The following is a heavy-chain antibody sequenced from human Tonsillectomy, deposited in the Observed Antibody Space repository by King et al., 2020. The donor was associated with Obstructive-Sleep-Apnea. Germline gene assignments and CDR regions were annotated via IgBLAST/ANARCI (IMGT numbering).Heavy chain of an antibody. D-gene: IGHD6-19*01. V-gene: IGHV1-18*04. J-gene: IGHJ4*02. CDR3: ARSVRPDYFDY. Sequence: QLVQSGAEVKKPGASVKVSCKASGYTFTTYGISWVRQAPGQGLDWMAWISTYNGNTNYAQNLQGRVTMTTDTSTSTAYMELRSLKSDDTAVYYCARSVRPDYFDYWGQGTLVTVSS. CDR2: ISTYNGNT. CDR1: GYTFTTYG.